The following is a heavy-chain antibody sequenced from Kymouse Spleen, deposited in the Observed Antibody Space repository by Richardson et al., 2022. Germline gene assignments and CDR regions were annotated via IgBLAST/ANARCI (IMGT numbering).Heavy chain of an antibody. J-gene: IGHJ4*02. CDR3: ARDWRELLFFDY. Sequence: QVQLVESGGGVVQPGRSLRLSCAASGFTFSSYGMHWVRQAPGKGLEWVAVIWYDGSNKYYADSVKGRFTISRDNSKNTLYLQMNSLRAEDTAVYYCARDWRELLFFDYWGQGTLVTVSS. D-gene: IGHD1-26*01. CDR1: GFTFSSYG. CDR2: IWYDGSNK. V-gene: IGHV3-33*01.